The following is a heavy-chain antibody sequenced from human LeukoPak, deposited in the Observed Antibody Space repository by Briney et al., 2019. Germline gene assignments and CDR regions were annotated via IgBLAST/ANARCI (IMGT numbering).Heavy chain of an antibody. J-gene: IGHJ6*02. D-gene: IGHD3-22*01. Sequence: SEALSLTCAVSGGSINSRGYSWSWIRQPPGKGLEWIGYISHSGITYYNPSLKSRVTISIDRSKNQFSLKLTSVTAADTAVFYCARDRVDPDDSSSYGYGMDVWGQGTTVTVSS. V-gene: IGHV4-30-2*01. CDR3: ARDRVDPDDSSSYGYGMDV. CDR2: ISHSGIT. CDR1: GGSINSRGYS.